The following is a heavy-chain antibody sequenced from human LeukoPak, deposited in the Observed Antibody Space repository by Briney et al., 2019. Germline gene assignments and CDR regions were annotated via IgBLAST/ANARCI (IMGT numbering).Heavy chain of an antibody. CDR2: INHSGST. J-gene: IGHJ6*02. CDR3: ARGGRSGWYFGGGKGNYYYYGMDV. V-gene: IGHV4-34*01. CDR1: GGSFSGYY. Sequence: PSETLSLTCAVYGGSFSGYYWSWIRQPPGKGLEWIGEINHSGSTNYNPSLKSRVTISVDTSKNQFSLKLSSVTAADTAVYYCARGGRSGWYFGGGKGNYYYYGMDVWGQGTTVTVSS. D-gene: IGHD6-19*01.